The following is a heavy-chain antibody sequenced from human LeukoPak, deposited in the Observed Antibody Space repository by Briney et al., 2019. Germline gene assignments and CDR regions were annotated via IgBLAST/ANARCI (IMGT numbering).Heavy chain of an antibody. D-gene: IGHD3-22*01. J-gene: IGHJ4*02. Sequence: SETLSLTCTVSGGSISSSSYYWGWIRQPPGKGLEWIGTIYYSGSTYYNPSLKSRVTISVDTSKNQFSLKLSSVTAADTAVYYCAREVGPHSSGYAPAWVKRRKYYFDYWGQGTLVTVSS. CDR1: GGSISSSSYY. V-gene: IGHV4-39*02. CDR2: IYYSGST. CDR3: AREVGPHSSGYAPAWVKRRKYYFDY.